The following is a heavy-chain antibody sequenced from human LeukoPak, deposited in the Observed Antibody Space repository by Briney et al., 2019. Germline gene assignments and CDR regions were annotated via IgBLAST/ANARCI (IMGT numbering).Heavy chain of an antibody. D-gene: IGHD3-10*01. V-gene: IGHV1-69*01. CDR3: ARDRAVLLWFGELFPNDAFDI. CDR1: VGTLSHYA. J-gene: IGHJ3*02. Sequence: SVNVSCKDSVGTLSHYAISGLGQAPGQGLEWVGGIIPTFGTANYAQKIEGRVTITANESTSTAYVELSSLRSEDTAVYYCARDRAVLLWFGELFPNDAFDIWGQGTMVTVSS. CDR2: IIPTFGTA.